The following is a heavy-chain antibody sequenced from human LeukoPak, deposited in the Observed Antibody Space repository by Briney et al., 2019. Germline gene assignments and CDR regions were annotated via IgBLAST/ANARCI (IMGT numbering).Heavy chain of an antibody. J-gene: IGHJ4*02. CDR2: INPYSGDT. D-gene: IGHD1-26*01. CDR3: ARVAMSGIGSDDF. V-gene: IGHV1-2*02. Sequence: ASVKVSCKASGYTFTGYYVHWVRQAPGQGLEWMGWINPYSGDTNYAQKFQGRVTMTRDTSISTAYMELSSLKSDGTAVYYCARVAMSGIGSDDFWGQGTLVTASS. CDR1: GYTFTGYY.